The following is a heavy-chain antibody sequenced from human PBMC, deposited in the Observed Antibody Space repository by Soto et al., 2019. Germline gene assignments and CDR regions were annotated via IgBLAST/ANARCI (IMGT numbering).Heavy chain of an antibody. CDR3: ARGQRGVVPAAMNYYYYGMDV. J-gene: IGHJ6*02. CDR1: GGSFSGYY. D-gene: IGHD2-2*01. CDR2: INHSGST. Sequence: SETLSLTCAVYGGSFSGYYWSWIRQPPGKGLEWIGEINHSGSTNYNPSLKSRVTISVDTSKNQFSLKLSSVTAADTAVYYCARGQRGVVPAAMNYYYYGMDVWGQGTTVTVSS. V-gene: IGHV4-34*01.